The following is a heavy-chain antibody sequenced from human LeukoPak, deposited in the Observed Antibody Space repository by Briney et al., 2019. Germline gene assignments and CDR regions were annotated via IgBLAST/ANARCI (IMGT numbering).Heavy chain of an antibody. CDR1: GFTFYSYA. Sequence: PGGSLRLSCAASGFTFYSYAMSWVRRAPGEGLGWVSTISGIGGSTYYADSVKGRFTISRDNSKNTLFLQMNSLRAEDTAVYYCAGGSGYQGYYGMDVWGQGTTVTVSS. J-gene: IGHJ6*02. CDR2: ISGIGGST. CDR3: AGGSGYQGYYGMDV. D-gene: IGHD2-2*01. V-gene: IGHV3-23*01.